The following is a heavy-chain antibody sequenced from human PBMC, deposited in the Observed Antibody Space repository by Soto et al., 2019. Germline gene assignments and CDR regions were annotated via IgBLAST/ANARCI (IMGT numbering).Heavy chain of an antibody. D-gene: IGHD6-19*01. V-gene: IGHV4-59*08. CDR3: AMHWWSSGYYLVFDS. CDR2: IYFYDGTT. CDR1: GDSLSGYY. Sequence: SEALSLTCTVSGDSLSGYYCSWIRQTPGKGMEWIGYIYFYDGTTNYNPSLKSRVSLSVDTSKRQFSLRLSSVTAADTAVYYCAMHWWSSGYYLVFDSWGQGTLVTVSS. J-gene: IGHJ4*02.